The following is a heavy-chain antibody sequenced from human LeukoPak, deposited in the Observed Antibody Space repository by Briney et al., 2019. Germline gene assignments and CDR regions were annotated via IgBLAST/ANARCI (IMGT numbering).Heavy chain of an antibody. J-gene: IGHJ6*03. V-gene: IGHV3-21*01. CDR2: ISSSSSYI. D-gene: IGHD6-13*01. CDR3: ARDHSSSWYYYYYMDV. CDR1: GFTFSSYS. Sequence: GGSLRLSCAASGFTFSSYSMNWVRQAPGKGLEWVSSISSSSSYIYYADSVKGRFTISRDKAKNSLYLQMNSLRAEDTAVYYCARDHSSSWYYYYYMDVWGKGTTVTVSS.